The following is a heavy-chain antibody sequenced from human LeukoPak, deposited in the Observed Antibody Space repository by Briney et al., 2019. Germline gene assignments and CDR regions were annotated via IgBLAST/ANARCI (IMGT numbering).Heavy chain of an antibody. CDR1: GFTFSSYG. CDR2: ISYDGSNK. V-gene: IGHV3-30*03. CDR3: VVVAATSLVDY. J-gene: IGHJ4*02. Sequence: GGSLRLSCAASGFTFSSYGMHWVRQAPGKGLEWVAVISYDGSNKYYADSVKGRFTISRNNSKNMLYLQMNSLRAEDTAVYYCVVVAATSLVDYWGQGTLVTVSS. D-gene: IGHD2-15*01.